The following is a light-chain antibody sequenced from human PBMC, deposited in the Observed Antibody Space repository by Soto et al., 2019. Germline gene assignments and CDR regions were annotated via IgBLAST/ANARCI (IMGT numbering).Light chain of an antibody. CDR1: HSINDW. CDR2: DAS. V-gene: IGKV1-5*01. Sequence: DNPLTQSPSSLSASVGDRVTITCRARHSINDWLAWYQQKPGKAPKLLIYDASSLESGVPSRFSGGGSGTEFSLIINGLQPEDFATYYCQQLMSYPITFGQGTRLEI. J-gene: IGKJ5*01. CDR3: QQLMSYPIT.